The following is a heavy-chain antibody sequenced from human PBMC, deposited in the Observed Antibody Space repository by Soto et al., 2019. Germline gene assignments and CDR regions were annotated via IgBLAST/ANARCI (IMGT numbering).Heavy chain of an antibody. D-gene: IGHD3-10*01. V-gene: IGHV4-59*01. J-gene: IGHJ5*02. CDR2: IYYSGST. Sequence: TSETLSLTCTVSGGSISSYYWSWIRQPPGKGLEWIGYIYYSGSTNYNPSLKSRVTISVDTSKNQFSLKLSSVTAADTAVYYCARDQGFGERLRFDPWGQGTLVTVSS. CDR3: ARDQGFGERLRFDP. CDR1: GGSISSYY.